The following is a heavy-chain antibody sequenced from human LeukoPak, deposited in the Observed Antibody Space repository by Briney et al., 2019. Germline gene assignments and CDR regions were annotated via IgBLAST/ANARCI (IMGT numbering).Heavy chain of an antibody. Sequence: QPGGSLRLSCAASGFTFSNYAMTWVRQAPGKGLEWVSTISGVGDSTYYANSVKGRFTISRDNSKNPLYLQMDSLRAEDTAIYYCAKSRYSSGWDYFDYWGQGTLVTVSS. V-gene: IGHV3-23*01. J-gene: IGHJ4*02. CDR2: ISGVGDST. CDR1: GFTFSNYA. D-gene: IGHD6-19*01. CDR3: AKSRYSSGWDYFDY.